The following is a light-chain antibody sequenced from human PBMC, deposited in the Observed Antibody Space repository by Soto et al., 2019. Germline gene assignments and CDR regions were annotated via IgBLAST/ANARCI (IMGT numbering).Light chain of an antibody. CDR1: QGVSAY. CDR2: AAS. CDR3: QQRYRTPHT. J-gene: IGKJ2*01. Sequence: DIQMTQSPSSLSASVGDRVTITCRASQGVSAYLLWYQQRQGRAHKLLIYAASNLLSVVPSRYRGRGSGTNFTLTISSLQPEDFATYYCQQRYRTPHTFGQGTKLETK. V-gene: IGKV1-39*01.